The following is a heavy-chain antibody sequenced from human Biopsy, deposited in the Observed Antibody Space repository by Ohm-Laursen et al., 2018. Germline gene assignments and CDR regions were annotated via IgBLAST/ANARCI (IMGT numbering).Heavy chain of an antibody. CDR1: GFNFNDYG. CDR3: AKASNWGFEGKAFDI. V-gene: IGHV3-9*01. D-gene: IGHD7-27*01. Sequence: SLRLSCAASGFNFNDYGMHWVRQAPGKGLEWVAGINWNSDIIGHVYSVRGRFTVSRDNGKNYLFLQMNSLRPDDTALYYCAKASNWGFEGKAFDIWGHGTMVTVSS. J-gene: IGHJ3*02. CDR2: INWNSDII.